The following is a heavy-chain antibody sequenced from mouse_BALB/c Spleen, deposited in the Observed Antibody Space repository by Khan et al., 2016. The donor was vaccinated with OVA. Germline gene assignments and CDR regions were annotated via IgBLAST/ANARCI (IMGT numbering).Heavy chain of an antibody. CDR2: IWGGGST. D-gene: IGHD2-12*01. CDR3: AKGIRSYDVTLDY. V-gene: IGHV2-6-5*01. J-gene: IGHJ4*01. Sequence: QMQLEESGPGLVAPSQSLSITCTVSGFSLTDYGVSWIRQPPGKGLEWLGVIWGGGSTYYTSVLKSRLSISKDNSKSQVFLKMLSLQTDDTAIYYSAKGIRSYDVTLDYWGQGTSVTVSS. CDR1: GFSLTDYG.